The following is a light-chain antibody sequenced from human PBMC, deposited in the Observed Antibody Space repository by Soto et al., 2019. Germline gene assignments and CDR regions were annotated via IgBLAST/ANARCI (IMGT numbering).Light chain of an antibody. Sequence: EIVMTQSPATLSVSPGERATLSCRASQSVDSNLAWYQQKPGQAPRLLIFGASTRATGIPARFSGSGSGTDFTLTISSLQSEDFGVYFCQQYDNWPLTFGGGTKAEIK. V-gene: IGKV3D-15*01. J-gene: IGKJ4*01. CDR3: QQYDNWPLT. CDR2: GAS. CDR1: QSVDSN.